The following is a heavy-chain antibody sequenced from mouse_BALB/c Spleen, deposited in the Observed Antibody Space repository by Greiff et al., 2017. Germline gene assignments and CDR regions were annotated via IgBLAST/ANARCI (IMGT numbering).Heavy chain of an antibody. Sequence: EVQLQQSGAELVKPGASVKLSCTASGFNIKDTYMHWVKQRPEQGLEWIGRIDPANGNTKYDPKFQGKATITADTSSNTAYLQLSRLTSEDTADYYCASLGLGDGLAYWGQGTLVTVSA. CDR3: ASLGLGDGLAY. CDR1: GFNIKDTY. CDR2: IDPANGNT. D-gene: IGHD4-1*01. J-gene: IGHJ3*01. V-gene: IGHV14-3*02.